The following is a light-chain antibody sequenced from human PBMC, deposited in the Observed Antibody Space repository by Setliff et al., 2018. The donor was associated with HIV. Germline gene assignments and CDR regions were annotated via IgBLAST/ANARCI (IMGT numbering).Light chain of an antibody. CDR1: SSDVGAYNY. J-gene: IGLJ1*01. CDR3: CSYVNSGIYV. V-gene: IGLV2-23*02. CDR2: DVN. Sequence: QSALTQPASVSGSPGQAITISCSGTSSDVGAYNYVSWYQQHPGKAPKAMIYDVNKWPSGVSNRFSGSKSGNTASLTISGLQAEDEADYYCCSYVNSGIYVFGTGTKVTVL.